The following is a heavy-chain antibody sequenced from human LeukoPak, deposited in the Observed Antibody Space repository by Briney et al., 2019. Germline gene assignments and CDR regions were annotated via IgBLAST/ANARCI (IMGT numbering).Heavy chain of an antibody. Sequence: GGSLRLSCAASGFTFSSYAMSWVRQAPGKGLEWVSAISGSGGSTYYADSAKGRFTISRDNSKNTLYLQMNSLRAEDTAVYYCASDRAAAGHGYWGQGTLVTVSS. CDR2: ISGSGGST. D-gene: IGHD6-13*01. V-gene: IGHV3-23*01. J-gene: IGHJ4*02. CDR1: GFTFSSYA. CDR3: ASDRAAAGHGY.